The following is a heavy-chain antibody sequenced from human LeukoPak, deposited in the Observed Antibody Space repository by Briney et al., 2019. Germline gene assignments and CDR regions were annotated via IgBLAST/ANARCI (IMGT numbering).Heavy chain of an antibody. CDR3: ARDTHSSGWYGEFDY. CDR2: IKQDGSEK. CDR1: GFTFSSYW. Sequence: PGGSLRLSCAASGFTFSSYWMSWVRQAPGKGLEWVANIKQDGSEKYYVDSVKGRFTISRDNAKNSLYLQMNSLRAEDTAVYYCARDTHSSGWYGEFDYWGQGTLVTVSS. D-gene: IGHD6-19*01. V-gene: IGHV3-7*01. J-gene: IGHJ4*02.